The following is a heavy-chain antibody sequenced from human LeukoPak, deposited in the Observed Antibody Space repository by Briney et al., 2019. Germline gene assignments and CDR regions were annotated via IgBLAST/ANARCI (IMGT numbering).Heavy chain of an antibody. CDR1: GGSIRNYY. Sequence: ASETLSLTCSVSGGSIRNYYWTWTRQPPGKGLEWIGYIFYSGSTNYNPSLKSRVTISLDTSKNHFSLKLNSVTAADTAVYYCASSSSGSYYNGFDIWGQGTMVTVAS. D-gene: IGHD3-10*01. V-gene: IGHV4-59*01. CDR2: IFYSGST. CDR3: ASSSSGSYYNGFDI. J-gene: IGHJ3*02.